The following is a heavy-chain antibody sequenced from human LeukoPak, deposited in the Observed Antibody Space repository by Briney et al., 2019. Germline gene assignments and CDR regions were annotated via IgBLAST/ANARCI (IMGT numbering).Heavy chain of an antibody. CDR1: GFTFSSYW. CDR2: INSDGSST. V-gene: IGHV3-74*01. Sequence: GGSLRLSCAASGFTFSSYWMHRVRQAPGKGLVWVSRINSDGSSTSYADSVKGRFTISRDNAKNTLYLQMNSLRAEDTAVYYCARESHVPGTTGEYWGQGTLVTVSS. CDR3: ARESHVPGTTGEY. D-gene: IGHD1-1*01. J-gene: IGHJ4*02.